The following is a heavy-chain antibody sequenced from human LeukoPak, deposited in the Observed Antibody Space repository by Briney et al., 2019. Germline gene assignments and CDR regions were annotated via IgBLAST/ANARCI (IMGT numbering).Heavy chain of an antibody. J-gene: IGHJ6*02. CDR1: GHDFPDYW. V-gene: IGHV5-51*01. D-gene: IGHD2-15*01. CDR2: IFPRDSNT. Sequence: GESLKISCRASGHDFPDYWIGWVRQMPGKGLEWMGIIFPRDSNTVYGPSFQGQVTISVDTSISTAYLQWSSLKASDTAIYNCARHGLFGCNDVGCYRSFFYYGRAVWGQGTAVTVSS. CDR3: ARHGLFGCNDVGCYRSFFYYGRAV.